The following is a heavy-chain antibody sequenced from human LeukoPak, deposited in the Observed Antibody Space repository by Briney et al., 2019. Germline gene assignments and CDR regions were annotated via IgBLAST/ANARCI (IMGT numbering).Heavy chain of an antibody. CDR2: ISSDGANT. V-gene: IGHV3-30-3*01. CDR1: GFTFSSFA. CDR3: AGGRVRGASYYYGMDV. D-gene: IGHD3-10*01. Sequence: GGSLRLSCAASGFTFSSFAMHWVRQAPGKGLEWVALISSDGANTYYADSVKGRFTISRDNSKDTLYLQMNSLRAEDTAVYYCAGGRVRGASYYYGMDVWGQGTTVTVSS. J-gene: IGHJ6*02.